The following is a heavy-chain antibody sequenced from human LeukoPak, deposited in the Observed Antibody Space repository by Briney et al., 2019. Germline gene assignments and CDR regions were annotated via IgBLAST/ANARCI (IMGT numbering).Heavy chain of an antibody. J-gene: IGHJ6*03. V-gene: IGHV1-8*01. CDR3: ARASRFCFWSGYSPRGRYYYYYMDV. D-gene: IGHD3-3*01. CDR2: LNPNSGNT. Sequence: ASVKVSCKASGYTFTSYDINWVRQATGHGLEWMGWLNPNSGNTRYAQKFQGRVTMTRNTSISTAYMELSSLRSEDTAVYYCARASRFCFWSGYSPRGRYYYYYMDVWGKGTTVTVSS. CDR1: GYTFTSYD.